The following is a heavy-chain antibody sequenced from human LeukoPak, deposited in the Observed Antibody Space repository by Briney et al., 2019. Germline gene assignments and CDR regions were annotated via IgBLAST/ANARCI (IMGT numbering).Heavy chain of an antibody. CDR1: GGSISSYY. D-gene: IGHD3-10*01. J-gene: IGHJ4*02. Sequence: SETPSLTCTVSGGSISSYYWSWIRQPPGKGLEWIGYIYYSGSTNYNPSLKSRVTISVDTSKNQFSLKLSSVTAADTAVYYCARGREDEYYGSGSYSLDYWGQGTLVTVSS. CDR2: IYYSGST. CDR3: ARGREDEYYGSGSYSLDY. V-gene: IGHV4-59*01.